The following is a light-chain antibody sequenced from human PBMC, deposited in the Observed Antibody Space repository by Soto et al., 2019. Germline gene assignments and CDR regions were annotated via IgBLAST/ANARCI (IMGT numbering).Light chain of an antibody. Sequence: QSVLTQPPSASGTPGQRVAISCSGSSSNIGDNTVNWYQQLPGTAPKLLIQSSSQRPSGVPDRFSGSKSGTSASLAISGLRSEDEADYYCAAWDDSLSGLYVFGTGTKLTVL. V-gene: IGLV1-44*01. CDR1: SSNIGDNT. J-gene: IGLJ1*01. CDR3: AAWDDSLSGLYV. CDR2: SSS.